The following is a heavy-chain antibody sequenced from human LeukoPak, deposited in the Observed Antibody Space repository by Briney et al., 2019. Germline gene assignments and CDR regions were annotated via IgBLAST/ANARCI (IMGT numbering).Heavy chain of an antibody. J-gene: IGHJ4*02. V-gene: IGHV3-23*01. Sequence: GGSLRLSCAVSGFTFTSYAMSWVRQAPGKGLEWVSAISGSGGTSYYANSVKGRFTISRDNSKNTLYLQMNSLRGEDTAVYYCARRPSSSSPTYFDYWGQGTPVTVSS. CDR3: ARRPSSSSPTYFDY. CDR1: GFTFTSYA. CDR2: ISGSGGTS. D-gene: IGHD6-6*01.